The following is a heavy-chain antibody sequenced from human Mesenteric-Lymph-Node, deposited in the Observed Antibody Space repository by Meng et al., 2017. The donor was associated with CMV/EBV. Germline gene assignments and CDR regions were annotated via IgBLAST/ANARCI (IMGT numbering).Heavy chain of an antibody. D-gene: IGHD2-2*01. Sequence: GGSLRLSCAASGFIFSSYAMHWVRQAPGKGLEWVAVISYDGSNKYYADSVKGRFTISRDNSKNTLYLQMNSLRAEDTAVYYCARGDLVVLPADYWGQGTLVTVSS. CDR2: ISYDGSNK. J-gene: IGHJ4*02. CDR3: ARGDLVVLPADY. V-gene: IGHV3-30*04. CDR1: GFIFSSYA.